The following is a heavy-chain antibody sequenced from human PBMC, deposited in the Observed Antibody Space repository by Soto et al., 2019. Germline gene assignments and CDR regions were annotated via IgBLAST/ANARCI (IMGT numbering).Heavy chain of an antibody. Sequence: KPSETLSLTCAVSGGSISSGGYSWNWIRQAPGKGLEWIGYIYHTGSAYYNPSLKSRVTISVDTSKNQFSLKLSSVTAADTAVYYCARDEYSSSYFLDRFDPWGQGTLVTVSS. CDR2: IYHTGSA. J-gene: IGHJ5*02. CDR3: ARDEYSSSYFLDRFDP. CDR1: GGSISSGGYS. D-gene: IGHD6-6*01. V-gene: IGHV4-30-2*05.